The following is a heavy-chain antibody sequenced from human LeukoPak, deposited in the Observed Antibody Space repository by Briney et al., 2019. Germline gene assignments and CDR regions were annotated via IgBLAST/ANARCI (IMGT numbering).Heavy chain of an antibody. CDR1: GFTFSSYA. J-gene: IGHJ4*02. V-gene: IGHV3-23*01. Sequence: GGSLGLSCAASGFTFSSYAMSWVRQAPGKGLEWVSAISGSGGSTYYADSVKGRFTISRDNSKNTLYLQMNSLRAEDTAVYYCAKGLGVLLWFGGRLVEGQYDYWGQGTLVTVSS. D-gene: IGHD3-10*01. CDR3: AKGLGVLLWFGGRLVEGQYDY. CDR2: ISGSGGST.